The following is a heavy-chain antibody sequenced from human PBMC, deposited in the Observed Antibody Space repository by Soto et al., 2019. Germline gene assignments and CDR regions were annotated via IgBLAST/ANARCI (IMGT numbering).Heavy chain of an antibody. V-gene: IGHV1-69*01. CDR3: ARDGDVTSNRHRGAFYI. CDR1: GGTFSSYT. D-gene: IGHD3-16*01. J-gene: IGHJ3*02. Sequence: QVQLVQSGAEVKKPGSSVKVSCKASGGTFSSYTFSWVRQAPGQGLEWMGGIVPLFGTTNDAKIFQGRVTISADESTSTVYLELSSLRSEDSSMYYCARDGDVTSNRHRGAFYIWGQGTVITVSS. CDR2: IVPLFGTT.